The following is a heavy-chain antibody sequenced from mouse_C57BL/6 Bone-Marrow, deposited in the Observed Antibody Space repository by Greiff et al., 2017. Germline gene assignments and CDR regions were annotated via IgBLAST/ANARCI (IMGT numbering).Heavy chain of an antibody. V-gene: IGHV14-4*01. Sequence: VQLKQSGAELVRPGASVKLSCTASGFNIKDDYMHWVKQRPEQGLEWIGWIDPENGDTEYASKFQGKATITADTSSNTAYLQLSSLTSEDTAVYYCTLYYGSSSSYYFDYWGQGTTLTVSS. CDR2: IDPENGDT. CDR1: GFNIKDDY. J-gene: IGHJ2*01. D-gene: IGHD1-1*01. CDR3: TLYYGSSSSYYFDY.